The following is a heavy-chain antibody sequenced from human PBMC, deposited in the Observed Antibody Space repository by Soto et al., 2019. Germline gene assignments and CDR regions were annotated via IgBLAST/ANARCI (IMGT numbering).Heavy chain of an antibody. V-gene: IGHV3-33*01. CDR2: IWYDGSNK. CDR3: ARDGGLILGYCSSTSCYTRYGMDV. CDR1: GFTFSSYG. J-gene: IGHJ6*02. D-gene: IGHD2-2*02. Sequence: GGSLRLSCAASGFTFSSYGMHWVRQAPGKGLEWVAVIWYDGSNKYYADSVKGRYTISRDNSKNTLYLQMNSLRAEDTAVYYCARDGGLILGYCSSTSCYTRYGMDVWGQGTTVTVSS.